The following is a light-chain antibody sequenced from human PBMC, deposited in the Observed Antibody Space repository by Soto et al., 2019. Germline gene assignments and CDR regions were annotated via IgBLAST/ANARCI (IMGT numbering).Light chain of an antibody. Sequence: QSVLTQPRSVSGSPGQSVTISCTGTSSDVGGYDYVSWFQHHPGKVPKLMIYEVTNRPSGVSYRFSGSKAGNTASLTISGLQAEDEADYYCTSYRSTNTRYVFGTGTKLTV. CDR2: EVT. CDR3: TSYRSTNTRYV. J-gene: IGLJ1*01. V-gene: IGLV2-14*01. CDR1: SSDVGGYDY.